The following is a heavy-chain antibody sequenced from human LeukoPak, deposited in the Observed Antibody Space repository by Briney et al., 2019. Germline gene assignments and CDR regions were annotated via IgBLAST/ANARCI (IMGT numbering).Heavy chain of an antibody. CDR2: ISRSGGTT. D-gene: IGHD6-13*01. J-gene: IGHJ6*02. CDR1: GFTFSSYA. V-gene: IGHV3-23*01. Sequence: AGSLRLSCAASGFTFSSYAMSWVRQAPGKGLEWVSAISRSGGTTYYADSVKGRFTISRDNSKNTLYLQMNSLRAEDTAVYYCAKDPVRIAAAGTRAPTYYYYGMDVWGQGTTVTVSS. CDR3: AKDPVRIAAAGTRAPTYYYYGMDV.